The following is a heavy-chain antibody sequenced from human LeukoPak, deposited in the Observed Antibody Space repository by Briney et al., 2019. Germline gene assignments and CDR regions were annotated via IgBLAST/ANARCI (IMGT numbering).Heavy chain of an antibody. J-gene: IGHJ3*01. Sequence: ASVKASCKVSGNTLSDLSIHWVRQAPGKGLEWMGGFEPEDGETLYAQKFQGRVTMTEDTSTDTAYMELSSLRSEDTAIYFCANLRGGITCCDAFDVWGQGTVVIVSS. D-gene: IGHD3-10*01. CDR3: ANLRGGITCCDAFDV. V-gene: IGHV1-24*01. CDR2: FEPEDGET. CDR1: GNTLSDLS.